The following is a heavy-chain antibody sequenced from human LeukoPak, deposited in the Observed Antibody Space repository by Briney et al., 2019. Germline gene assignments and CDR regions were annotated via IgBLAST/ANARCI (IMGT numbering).Heavy chain of an antibody. D-gene: IGHD4-11*01. J-gene: IGHJ6*03. CDR3: AKDSWYSSDPYYYYYYMDV. Sequence: GGSLRLSCAASGFTFSGSAMHWVRQASGKGLEWVGRIRSKANSYATAYAASVKGRFTISRDDSKNTAYLQMNSLRAEDTAVYYCAKDSWYSSDPYYYYYYMDVWGKGTTVTVSS. V-gene: IGHV3-73*01. CDR2: IRSKANSYAT. CDR1: GFTFSGSA.